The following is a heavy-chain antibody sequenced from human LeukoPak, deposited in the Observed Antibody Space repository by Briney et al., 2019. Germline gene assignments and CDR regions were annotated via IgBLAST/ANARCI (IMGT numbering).Heavy chain of an antibody. J-gene: IGHJ1*01. D-gene: IGHD3-16*02. V-gene: IGHV3-11*01. Sequence: GGSLRLSCAASGFTFSDYYMSWIRQAPGKGLEWVSYISSSGSTIYYADSVKGRFTISRDNAKNSLYLQMNSLRAEDTAVYYCARGPYDYVWGSYRLEYFQHWGQGTLVTVSS. CDR2: ISSSGSTI. CDR1: GFTFSDYY. CDR3: ARGPYDYVWGSYRLEYFQH.